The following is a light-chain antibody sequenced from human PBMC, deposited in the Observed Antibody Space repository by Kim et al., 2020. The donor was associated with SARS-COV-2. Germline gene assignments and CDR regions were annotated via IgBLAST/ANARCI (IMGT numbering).Light chain of an antibody. CDR2: DVN. Sequence: GQSVTIACTGTSGDVGRYNYVSWYQQHPGKAPKLMIYDVNNRPSGVSNRFSGSKSGNTASLTISGLQAEDEADYYCSSFASSDTLVFGTGTKVTVL. V-gene: IGLV2-14*03. CDR3: SSFASSDTLV. J-gene: IGLJ1*01. CDR1: SGDVGRYNY.